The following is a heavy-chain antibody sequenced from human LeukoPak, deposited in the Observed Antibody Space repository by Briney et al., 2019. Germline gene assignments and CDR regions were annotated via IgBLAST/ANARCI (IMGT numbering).Heavy chain of an antibody. CDR2: IKSKTDGETT. J-gene: IGHJ4*02. Sequence: GGSLRLSCAASGFTFSDAWMSWVRQAPGKGLEWVGRIKSKTDGETTDYAAPMKDRFTISRDDSKNTLYLQMTSLKTEDTAVYYCTTWPAAHLKFDYWGQGALVTVSS. CDR1: GFTFSDAW. D-gene: IGHD2-2*01. V-gene: IGHV3-15*01. CDR3: TTWPAAHLKFDY.